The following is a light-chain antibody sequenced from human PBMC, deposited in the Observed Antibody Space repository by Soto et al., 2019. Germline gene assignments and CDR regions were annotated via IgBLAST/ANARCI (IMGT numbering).Light chain of an antibody. CDR3: QQRINSPLT. V-gene: IGKV3-11*01. Sequence: DIVLTQSPSTLSSSPGERATISCRASQSVSSYLTWYQQKPGQAPRLLIYGASSMATGIPARFSGSGSGTDFTLTISRLEPEDFAVYYCQQRINSPLTFGGGTKVEIK. CDR2: GAS. CDR1: QSVSSY. J-gene: IGKJ4*01.